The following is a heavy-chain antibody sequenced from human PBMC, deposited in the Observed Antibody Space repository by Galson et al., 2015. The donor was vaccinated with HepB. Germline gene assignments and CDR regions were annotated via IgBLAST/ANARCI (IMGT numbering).Heavy chain of an antibody. D-gene: IGHD6-19*01. J-gene: IGHJ4*02. V-gene: IGHV1-69*04. CDR3: ARDRVGGSANGDSDFDY. CDR2: FIPFLNLA. Sequence: SVKVSCKASGGTFSSYTISWLRQAPGQGPEWMGRFIPFLNLANYAQKFQGRVTIAADESTTTSYMEYSSLRSEDTTIYYCARDRVGGSANGDSDFDYWGKGTLVTVSS. CDR1: GGTFSSYT.